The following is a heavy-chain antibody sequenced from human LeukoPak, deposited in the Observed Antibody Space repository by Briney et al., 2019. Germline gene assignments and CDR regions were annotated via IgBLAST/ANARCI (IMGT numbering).Heavy chain of an antibody. D-gene: IGHD5-24*01. CDR2: IKKDGSEK. CDR3: AVDGYNSPFDY. Sequence: GGSLRLSCAASGFIFSNYWMNWVRQTPGKGLEWVANIKKDGSEKNYVDSVKGRFTISRDNAKNSLYLQMNSPRAEDTAVYYCAVDGYNSPFDYWGQGTLVTVSS. J-gene: IGHJ4*02. V-gene: IGHV3-7*01. CDR1: GFIFSNYW.